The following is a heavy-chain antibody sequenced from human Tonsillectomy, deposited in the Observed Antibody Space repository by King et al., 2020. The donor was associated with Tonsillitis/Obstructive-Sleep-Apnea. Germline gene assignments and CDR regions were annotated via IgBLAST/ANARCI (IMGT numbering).Heavy chain of an antibody. D-gene: IGHD6-19*01. J-gene: IGHJ4*02. CDR2: VNTNTGNP. CDR1: GYTFTSYA. Sequence: VQLVESGSELKKPGASVKVSCKASGYTFTSYAMNWVRQAPGQGVELMGWVNTNTGNPTYAQGFTGRFVFSLDTSVSTAYLQINGLKAEDTALYYCARDPRVAVAGSFDYWGQGTLVTVSS. V-gene: IGHV7-4-1*02. CDR3: ARDPRVAVAGSFDY.